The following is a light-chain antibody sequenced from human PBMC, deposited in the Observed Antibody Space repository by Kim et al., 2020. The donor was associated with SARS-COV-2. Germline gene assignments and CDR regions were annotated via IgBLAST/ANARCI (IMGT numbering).Light chain of an antibody. CDR3: QQYSNWPPWT. CDR2: DAS. CDR1: QSVSTY. V-gene: IGKV3-15*01. J-gene: IGKJ1*01. Sequence: SPGERVTLSGRASQSVSTYVAWYQQKPGQTPRLLIYDASTRATGIPARFSGSGSGTEFTLTISSLQSEDFAIYYCQQYSNWPPWTFGQGTKVDIK.